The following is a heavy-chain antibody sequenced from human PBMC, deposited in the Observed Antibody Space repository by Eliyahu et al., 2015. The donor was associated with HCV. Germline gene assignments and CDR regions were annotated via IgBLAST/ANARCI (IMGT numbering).Heavy chain of an antibody. CDR1: GYTFTSYD. Sequence: QVQLVQSXAEVKKPGASVXVSCXASGYTFTSYDINWVRQATGQGLEWMGWMNPNRGNTGYAQKFQGRVTMTRNTSISTAYMELSSLRSEDTAVYYCARAVNDYGDYYYFDYWGQGTLVTVSS. CDR2: MNPNRGNT. D-gene: IGHD4-17*01. V-gene: IGHV1-8*01. J-gene: IGHJ4*02. CDR3: ARAVNDYGDYYYFDY.